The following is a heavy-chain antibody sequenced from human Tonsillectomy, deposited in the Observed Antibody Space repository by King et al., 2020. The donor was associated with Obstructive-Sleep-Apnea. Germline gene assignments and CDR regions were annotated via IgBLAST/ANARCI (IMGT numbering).Heavy chain of an antibody. D-gene: IGHD3-10*01. CDR3: ARVGTMVRGVSSYFHD. CDR2: IYYSGTT. Sequence: QLQESGPGLVKPSETLSLTCTVSGYSISNGYYWGWIRQPPGKGLEWIGSIYYSGTTYYNTSLKSRVTISVDTSKNQFSLKLSSVTAADTAVYWCARVGTMVRGVSSYFHDWGQGTLVTVSS. V-gene: IGHV4-38-2*02. J-gene: IGHJ4*02. CDR1: GYSISNGYY.